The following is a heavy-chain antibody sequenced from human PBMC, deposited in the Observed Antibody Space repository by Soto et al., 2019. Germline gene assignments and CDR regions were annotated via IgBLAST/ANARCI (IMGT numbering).Heavy chain of an antibody. V-gene: IGHV4-39*01. CDR2: IYYSGST. Sequence: SETLSLTCTVSGGSISSSSYYWGWIRQPPGKGLEWIGSIYYSGSTYYNPSLKSRVTISVDTSKNQFSLKLSSVTAADTAVYYCARKNRVLLYFLWLLHFDSRG. J-gene: IGHJ4*01. CDR3: ARKNRVLLYFLWLLHFDS. D-gene: IGHD3-9*01. CDR1: GGSISSSSYY.